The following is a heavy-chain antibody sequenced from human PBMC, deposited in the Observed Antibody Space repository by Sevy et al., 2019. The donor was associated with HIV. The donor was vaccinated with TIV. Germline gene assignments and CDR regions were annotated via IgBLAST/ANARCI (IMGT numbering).Heavy chain of an antibody. Sequence: GGSLRLSCAASGFTFISYAMSWVRQAPGKGLEWVSSISSSGGYTYYADSVKGRFTISRDNARNSLYLQMNSLRAEDTAVYYCARDMAYGSGSIVYDYWGQGTLVTVSS. CDR3: ARDMAYGSGSIVYDY. CDR1: GFTFISYA. V-gene: IGHV3-23*01. J-gene: IGHJ4*02. CDR2: ISSSGGYT. D-gene: IGHD3-10*01.